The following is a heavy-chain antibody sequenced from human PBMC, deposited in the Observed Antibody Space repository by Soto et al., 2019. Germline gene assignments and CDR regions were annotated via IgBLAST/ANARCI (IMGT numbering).Heavy chain of an antibody. Sequence: SETLSLTCAVSSGSISSSNWWSWVRQPPGKGLEWIGSIYYSGSTYYNPPLKSRVTISVDTSKNQFSLKLSSVTAADTAVYYCASPSAAGTLSGFDYWGQGTLVTVSS. CDR3: ASPSAAGTLSGFDY. CDR2: IYYSGST. V-gene: IGHV4-39*01. CDR1: SGSISSSNW. D-gene: IGHD6-13*01. J-gene: IGHJ4*02.